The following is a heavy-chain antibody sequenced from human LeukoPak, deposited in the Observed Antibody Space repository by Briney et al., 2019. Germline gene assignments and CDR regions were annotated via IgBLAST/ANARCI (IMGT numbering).Heavy chain of an antibody. Sequence: PGGSLRLSCAASGFTFSTYGMNWVRQAPGKGLEWVSSISSSSSYIYYADSVKGRFTISRDNAKNSLYLQMNSLRAEDTAVYYCARTAVPYYFDYWGQGTLVTVSS. CDR3: ARTAVPYYFDY. D-gene: IGHD1-1*01. CDR1: GFTFSTYG. CDR2: ISSSSSYI. J-gene: IGHJ4*02. V-gene: IGHV3-21*01.